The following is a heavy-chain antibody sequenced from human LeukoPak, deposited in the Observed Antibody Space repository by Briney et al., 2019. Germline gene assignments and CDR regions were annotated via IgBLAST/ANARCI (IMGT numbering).Heavy chain of an antibody. D-gene: IGHD1-26*01. CDR3: STGGSDYPSLGY. J-gene: IGHJ4*02. Sequence: SVKLSCKASGGTFSSYTMSWVRQAPGQGLEWMGGIIPIFGTANYAQKFQGRVTITTDESTSTAYMELSSLRSEDTAVYFCSTGGSDYPSLGYWGQGTLVTVSS. CDR1: GGTFSSYT. V-gene: IGHV1-69*05. CDR2: IIPIFGTA.